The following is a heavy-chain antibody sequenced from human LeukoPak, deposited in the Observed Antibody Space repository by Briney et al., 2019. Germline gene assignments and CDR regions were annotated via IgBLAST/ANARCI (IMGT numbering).Heavy chain of an antibody. J-gene: IGHJ4*02. CDR2: IYSGGST. V-gene: IGHV3-66*01. Sequence: GGSLRLSCAASGFTFSSYAMSWVRQAPGKGLEWVSVIYSGGSTYYADSVKGRFTISRDNSKNTLYLQMNSLRAEDTAVYYCARDYYYDSSGYQGYFDYWGQGTLVTVSS. CDR1: GFTFSSYA. CDR3: ARDYYYDSSGYQGYFDY. D-gene: IGHD3-22*01.